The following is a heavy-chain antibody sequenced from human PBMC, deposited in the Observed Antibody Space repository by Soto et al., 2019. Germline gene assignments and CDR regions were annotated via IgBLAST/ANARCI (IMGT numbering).Heavy chain of an antibody. CDR1: GFTFSSYG. V-gene: IGHV3-30*18. D-gene: IGHD5-12*01. J-gene: IGHJ3*02. CDR3: AKEFASGYDAFDI. Sequence: GGSLRLSCAASGFTFSSYGMHWVRQAPGKGLEWVAVISYDGSNKYYADSVKGRFTNSRDNSKNTLYLQMNSLRAEDTAVYYCAKEFASGYDAFDIWGQGTMVTVSS. CDR2: ISYDGSNK.